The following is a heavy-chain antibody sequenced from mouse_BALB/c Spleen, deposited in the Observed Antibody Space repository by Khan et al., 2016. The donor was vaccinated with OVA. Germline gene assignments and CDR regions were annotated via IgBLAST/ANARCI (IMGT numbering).Heavy chain of an antibody. CDR2: INPSNGYT. CDR3: EIEGGYYGNGGWFAY. V-gene: IGHV1-4*01. CDR1: GYTFTSYT. Sequence: VQLQQSGAELARPGASVKMSCKASGYTFTSYTIHWIKLRPGQGLEWIGYINPSNGYTNYNQRFKDKATLTADKSSTTAYMQLSSLTSDDSAVYACEIEGGYYGNGGWFAYWGQGTLVTVSA. D-gene: IGHD2-1*01. J-gene: IGHJ3*01.